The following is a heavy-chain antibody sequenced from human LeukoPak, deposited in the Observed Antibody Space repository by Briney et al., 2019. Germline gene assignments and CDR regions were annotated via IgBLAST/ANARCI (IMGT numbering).Heavy chain of an antibody. Sequence: ASVTVSCTASGYTFTSYGISWVRQAPGQGLEWMGWISAYNGNTNYAQKPQGRVTMTTDTSTSTAYMELRSLRSDDTAVYYCAREKGYGDYWFDPWGQGTLVTVSS. CDR2: ISAYNGNT. D-gene: IGHD4-17*01. V-gene: IGHV1-18*01. J-gene: IGHJ5*02. CDR3: AREKGYGDYWFDP. CDR1: GYTFTSYG.